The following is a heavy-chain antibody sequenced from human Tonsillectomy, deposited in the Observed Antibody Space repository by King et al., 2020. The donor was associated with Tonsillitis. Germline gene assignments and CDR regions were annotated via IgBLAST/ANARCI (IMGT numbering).Heavy chain of an antibody. Sequence: VQLQESGPGLVQPSETLSLTCSVSGGSISGYYWSWIRQPPGKRLEWIGYLYYSGATNYNPSLKSRVTILLGTSKNHFSLRLRSVTAADTAVYYCARHLGPQLPEGLALWGQGTLVTVSS. J-gene: IGHJ4*02. CDR3: ARHLGPQLPEGLAL. D-gene: IGHD1-1*01. CDR1: GGSISGYY. V-gene: IGHV4-59*08. CDR2: LYYSGAT.